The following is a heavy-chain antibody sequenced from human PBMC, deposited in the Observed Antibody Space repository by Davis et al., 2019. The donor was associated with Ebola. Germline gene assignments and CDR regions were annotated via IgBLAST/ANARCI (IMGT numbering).Heavy chain of an antibody. CDR3: ARVHSHIAWVVGEYYVDY. J-gene: IGHJ4*02. CDR1: GYTFTSYY. CDR2: INPSGGST. D-gene: IGHD3-10*01. Sequence: ASVKVSCKASGYTFTSYYMHWVRQAPGQGLEWMGIINPSGGSTSYAQKFQGRVTMTRDTSTSTVYMELSSLRSEDTAVYYCARVHSHIAWVVGEYYVDYWGQGTLVTVSS. V-gene: IGHV1-46*01.